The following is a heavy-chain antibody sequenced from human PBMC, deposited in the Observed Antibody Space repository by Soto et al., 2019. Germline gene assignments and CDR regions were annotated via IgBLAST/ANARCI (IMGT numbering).Heavy chain of an antibody. J-gene: IGHJ4*02. Sequence: EVQLVETGGGLIQPGGSLRLSCAASGFTVSSNYMSWVRQAPGKGLEWVSVIYSGGSTYYADSVKGRFTISRDNSKNTLYLQMNSLRAEDTAVYYCARDVSGRWSSSVDWGKGTLVTVSS. V-gene: IGHV3-53*02. CDR2: IYSGGST. CDR1: GFTVSSNY. D-gene: IGHD6-6*01. CDR3: ARDVSGRWSSSVD.